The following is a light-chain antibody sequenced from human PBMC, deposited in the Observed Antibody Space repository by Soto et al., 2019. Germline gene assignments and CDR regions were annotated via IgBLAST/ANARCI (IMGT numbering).Light chain of an antibody. CDR1: SSDVGGYNF. J-gene: IGLJ2*01. V-gene: IGLV2-14*01. CDR2: DVS. CDR3: SSYTSSSTLVV. Sequence: QSVLTQPASVSGSPGQSITISCTGTSSDVGGYNFVSWYQQHPGKAPKLMIYDVSNRPSGVSNRFSGSKSGNSASLTISALQAEDEADYYCSSYTSSSTLVVFGVGTKLTV.